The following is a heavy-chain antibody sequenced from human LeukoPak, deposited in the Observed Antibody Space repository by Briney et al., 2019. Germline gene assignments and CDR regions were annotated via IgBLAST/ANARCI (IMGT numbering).Heavy chain of an antibody. D-gene: IGHD5-18*01. Sequence: SETLSLTCPVSGGSLSSYSWSWVRHPPRKGLGWVGSTYYSGSTTYNPSLKTRATIPADTSKNQFSLKRSSVTAADTAVHYCARLTVDTAMVIYGMDVWGKGTTVTVSS. J-gene: IGHJ6*04. CDR1: GGSLSSYS. CDR3: ARLTVDTAMVIYGMDV. V-gene: IGHV4-59*01. CDR2: TYYSGST.